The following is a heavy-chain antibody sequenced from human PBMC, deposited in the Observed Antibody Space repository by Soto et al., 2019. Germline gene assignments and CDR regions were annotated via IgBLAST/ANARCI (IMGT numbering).Heavy chain of an antibody. D-gene: IGHD6-6*01. CDR3: AREGAAPYYYYGMDV. CDR2: LYYSGST. J-gene: IGHJ6*02. Sequence: PSETLSLTCTVSGASISRYYWSWIRQSPGKGLEWIGYLYYSGSTYYNPSLKSRVTISVDTSKNQFSLKLSSVTAADTAVYYCAREGAAPYYYYGMDVWGQGTTVTVSS. CDR1: GASISRYY. V-gene: IGHV4-59*12.